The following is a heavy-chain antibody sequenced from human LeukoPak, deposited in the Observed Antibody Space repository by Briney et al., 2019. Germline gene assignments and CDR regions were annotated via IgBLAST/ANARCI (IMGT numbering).Heavy chain of an antibody. V-gene: IGHV4-4*07. CDR2: ISSSGST. J-gene: IGHJ4*02. CDR3: ARDVKGSSWNGNYFDY. Sequence: SETLSLTCSVSGDSITYFYWSWIRQAAGKGLEWVGRISSSGSTDYNASLKSRVTISVDTSKNQFSLKLSSVTAADTAVYYCARDVKGSSWNGNYFDYWGQGTLVTVSS. D-gene: IGHD6-13*01. CDR1: GDSITYFY.